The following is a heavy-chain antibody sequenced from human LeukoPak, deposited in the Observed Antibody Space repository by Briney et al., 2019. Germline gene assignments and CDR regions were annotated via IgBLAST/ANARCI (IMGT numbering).Heavy chain of an antibody. D-gene: IGHD3-10*01. CDR3: ARGPYSYWYFDY. V-gene: IGHV3-53*01. CDR1: GFTVSSNY. J-gene: IGHJ4*02. Sequence: GRSLRLSCAASGFTVSSNYMNWVRQAPGKGLEWVSTIYSGGSTYYADSVKGRFTISRDNSKNTLYLQMNSLRGEDTAVYYCARGPYSYWYFDYWGQGTLVTVPS. CDR2: IYSGGST.